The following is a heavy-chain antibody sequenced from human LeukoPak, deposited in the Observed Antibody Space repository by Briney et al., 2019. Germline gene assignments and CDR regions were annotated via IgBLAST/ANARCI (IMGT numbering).Heavy chain of an antibody. J-gene: IGHJ4*02. D-gene: IGHD3-10*02. Sequence: GGSLRLSCVASGFTFSNYAMNWVRQAPGKGLEWVSTITYNGANSYYADSVKGRFTISRDSSKNTLYLQMNSLRAEDTAVYYCAKGSVGYVPVDWGKGTLVIVSS. CDR3: AKGSVGYVPVD. CDR1: GFTFSNYA. CDR2: ITYNGANS. V-gene: IGHV3-23*01.